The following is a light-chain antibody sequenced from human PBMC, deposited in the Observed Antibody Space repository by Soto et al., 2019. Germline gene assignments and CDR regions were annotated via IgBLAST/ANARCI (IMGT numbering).Light chain of an antibody. CDR3: QHAESFPLST. J-gene: IGKJ5*01. Sequence: DIQMTQSPSSVSASVGDRVTITCRSSEDISTWLAWYQQKPGKAPKLLIYAASSWQSGVPSRFSGSGSGTAFTLSISSPPPDDFAPHYYQHAESFPLSTFGQGTRLDVK. CDR1: EDISTW. CDR2: AAS. V-gene: IGKV1-12*01.